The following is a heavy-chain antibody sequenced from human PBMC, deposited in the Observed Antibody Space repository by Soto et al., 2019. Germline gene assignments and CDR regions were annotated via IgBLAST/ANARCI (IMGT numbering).Heavy chain of an antibody. J-gene: IGHJ4*02. CDR3: AKTIRGGYSSSWYYFDY. CDR2: SSGGGSIT. V-gene: IGHV3-23*01. Sequence: EVQLLESGGDLVQPGGSLRLSCAASGFTFTNYAMTCVRQAPGKGQEWVSNSSGGGSITYYADSLKGRFTISRDNSKNTLYLQINSLRAEDTAVYYCAKTIRGGYSSSWYYFDYWGQGTLVTVSS. D-gene: IGHD6-13*01. CDR1: GFTFTNYA.